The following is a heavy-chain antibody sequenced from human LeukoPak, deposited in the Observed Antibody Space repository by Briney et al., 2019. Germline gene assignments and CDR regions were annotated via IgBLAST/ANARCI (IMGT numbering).Heavy chain of an antibody. CDR3: ARLRNYDFWSGYSDAFDI. V-gene: IGHV1-18*01. D-gene: IGHD3-3*01. CDR1: GYTFTSYG. CDR2: ISAYNGNT. Sequence: EASVKVFCKASGYTFTSYGISWVRQAPGQGLEWMGWISAYNGNTNYAQKLQGRVTMTTDTSTSTAYMELRSLRSDDTAVYYCARLRNYDFWSGYSDAFDIWGQGTMVTVSS. J-gene: IGHJ3*02.